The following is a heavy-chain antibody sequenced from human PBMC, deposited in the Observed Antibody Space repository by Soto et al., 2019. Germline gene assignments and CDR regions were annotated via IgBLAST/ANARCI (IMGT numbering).Heavy chain of an antibody. Sequence: QVQLVQSGAEVTKPGASVKLSCKTSDYAFSAFGLSWVRQAPGQGLQWMGWSVAGSGNTAYAQNFQGRVTVTTDRSTNTGYMELRSLTSDDTALYSCARVAGYGSGSRHFGTWGQGTLVTVSS. V-gene: IGHV1-18*01. CDR1: DYAFSAFG. CDR3: ARVAGYGSGSRHFGT. J-gene: IGHJ4*02. CDR2: SVAGSGNT. D-gene: IGHD3-10*01.